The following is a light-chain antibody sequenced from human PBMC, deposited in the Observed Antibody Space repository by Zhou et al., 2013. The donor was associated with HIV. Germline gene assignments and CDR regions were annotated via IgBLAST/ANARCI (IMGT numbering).Light chain of an antibody. CDR3: QQADT. V-gene: IGKV1-8*01. CDR1: QGISSY. CDR2: SAS. Sequence: AIRMTQSPSSLSASTGDRVTITCRASQGISSYLAWYQQKPGKAPKLLIYSASTLQSGVPSRFSGSGSGTDFSLTISCLQSEDFATYYCQQADTFGQGTKMEIK. J-gene: IGKJ2*01.